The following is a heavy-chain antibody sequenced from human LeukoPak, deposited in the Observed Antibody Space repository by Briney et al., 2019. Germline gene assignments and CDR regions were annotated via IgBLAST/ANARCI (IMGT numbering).Heavy chain of an antibody. CDR3: AREGDPSSSWSKPPFDY. V-gene: IGHV4-4*07. D-gene: IGHD6-13*01. J-gene: IGHJ4*02. CDR2: IYTSGST. Sequence: PSETLSLTCTVSGGSISSYYWSWIRQPAGKGLEWIGRIYTSGSTNYNPSLKSRVTMSVDTSKNQFSLELSSVTAADTAVYYCAREGDPSSSWSKPPFDYWGQGTLVTVSS. CDR1: GGSISSYY.